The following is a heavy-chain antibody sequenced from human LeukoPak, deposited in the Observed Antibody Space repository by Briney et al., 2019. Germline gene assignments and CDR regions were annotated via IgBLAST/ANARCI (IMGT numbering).Heavy chain of an antibody. CDR3: ARESRTFHEREWFGGISPYYFGY. V-gene: IGHV1-69*05. Sequence: ASVKVSCKASGGTFSSYAISWVRQAPGQGLEWMGGIIPIFGTANYAQKFQGRVTITTDESTSTAYMELSSLRSEDTAVYYCARESRTFHEREWFGGISPYYFGYWGQGTLVTVSS. CDR2: IIPIFGTA. CDR1: GGTFSSYA. D-gene: IGHD3-10*01. J-gene: IGHJ4*02.